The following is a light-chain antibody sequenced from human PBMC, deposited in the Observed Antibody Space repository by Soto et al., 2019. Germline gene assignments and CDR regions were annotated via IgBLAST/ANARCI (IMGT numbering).Light chain of an antibody. CDR3: AAWDDSLHGWV. V-gene: IGLV1-44*01. Sequence: QPVLTQPPSASGTPGQRVTISCSGSSSNIGSYTVNWYQQLPGTAPKLLLYSHNQRPSGVPDRFSGSKSGTSASLAISGLQSEDKADYYCAAWDDSLHGWVFGGGTKVTVL. J-gene: IGLJ3*02. CDR1: SSNIGSYT. CDR2: SHN.